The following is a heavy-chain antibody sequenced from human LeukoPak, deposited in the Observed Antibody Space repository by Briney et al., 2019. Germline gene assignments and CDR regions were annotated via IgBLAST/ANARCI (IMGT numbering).Heavy chain of an antibody. V-gene: IGHV4-61*02. Sequence: SETLSLTCTVSGGSISSGSYYWSWIRQPAGKGLEWIGRIYTSGSTNYNPSLKSRVTISVDTSKNQFSLKLSSVTAADTAVYYCARTPRLYNPKSWKCYWYFDLWGRGTLVTVSS. D-gene: IGHD5-24*01. CDR2: IYTSGST. CDR1: GGSISSGSYY. J-gene: IGHJ2*01. CDR3: ARTPRLYNPKSWKCYWYFDL.